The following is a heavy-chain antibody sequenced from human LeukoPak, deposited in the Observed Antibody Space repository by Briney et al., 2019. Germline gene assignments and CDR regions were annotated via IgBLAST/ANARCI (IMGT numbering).Heavy chain of an antibody. CDR1: GGSISSSSYY. Sequence: SETLSLTCTVSGGSISSSSYYWGWIRQPPGKGLEWIGSIYYSGSTYYNPSPKSRVTISVDTSKNQFSLKLSSVTAADTAVYYCARRVRGGSGWSEIFDYWGQGTLVTVSS. V-gene: IGHV4-39*01. CDR3: ARRVRGGSGWSEIFDY. CDR2: IYYSGST. D-gene: IGHD6-19*01. J-gene: IGHJ4*02.